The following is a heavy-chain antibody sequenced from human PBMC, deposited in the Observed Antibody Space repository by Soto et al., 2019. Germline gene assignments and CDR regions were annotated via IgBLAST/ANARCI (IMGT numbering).Heavy chain of an antibody. CDR1: GGSFSGYY. D-gene: IGHD3-10*01. J-gene: IGHJ5*02. CDR3: ARSGKTYYYGSGSYHPGRWFDP. CDR2: INHSGST. V-gene: IGHV4-34*01. Sequence: SETLSLTCAVYGGSFSGYYWSWIRQPPGKGLEWIGEINHSGSTNYNPSLKSRVTISVDTSKNQFSLKLSSVTAADTAVYYCARSGKTYYYGSGSYHPGRWFDPWGQGTLVT.